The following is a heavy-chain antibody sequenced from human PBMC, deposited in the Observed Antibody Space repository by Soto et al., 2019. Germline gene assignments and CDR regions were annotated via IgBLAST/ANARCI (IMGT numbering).Heavy chain of an antibody. Sequence: QVQLVQSGAEVKKPGASVKVSCKASGYTFTSYGISWVRQPPGQGLEWMGWISAYNGNTNYAQKLQGRVTMTTDTSTSTAYMELRSLRSDDTAVYYCARDKLGDYYYYYGMDVWGQGTTVTVSS. CDR1: GYTFTSYG. CDR2: ISAYNGNT. D-gene: IGHD1-26*01. V-gene: IGHV1-18*01. CDR3: ARDKLGDYYYYYGMDV. J-gene: IGHJ6*02.